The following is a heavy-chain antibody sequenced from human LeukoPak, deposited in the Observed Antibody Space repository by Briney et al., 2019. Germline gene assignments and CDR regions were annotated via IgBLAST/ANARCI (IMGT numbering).Heavy chain of an antibody. Sequence: GGSLRLSCAASGFTFSSYSMNWVRQAPGKGLEWVSSISSSSSYIYYADSVKGRFTISRDNAKNSLYLQMNSLRAEDTAVYYCAGDLSYYYGSGKGMDVWGQGTTVTVSS. CDR1: GFTFSSYS. V-gene: IGHV3-21*01. CDR2: ISSSSSYI. D-gene: IGHD3-10*01. CDR3: AGDLSYYYGSGKGMDV. J-gene: IGHJ6*02.